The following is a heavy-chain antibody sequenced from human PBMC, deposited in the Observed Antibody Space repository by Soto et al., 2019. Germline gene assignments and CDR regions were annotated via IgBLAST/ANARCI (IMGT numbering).Heavy chain of an antibody. J-gene: IGHJ4*02. CDR1: GFTFSSYS. CDR2: ISSSSSYI. V-gene: IGHV3-21*01. Sequence: PGGSLRLSCAASGFTFSSYSMNWVRQAPGKGLEWVSSISSSSSYIYYADSVKGRFTISRDNAKNSLYLQMNSLRAEDTAVYYCARDGVSSLRLLDIVVVPAAMPLDYWGQGTLVTVSS. CDR3: ARDGVSSLRLLDIVVVPAAMPLDY. D-gene: IGHD2-2*03.